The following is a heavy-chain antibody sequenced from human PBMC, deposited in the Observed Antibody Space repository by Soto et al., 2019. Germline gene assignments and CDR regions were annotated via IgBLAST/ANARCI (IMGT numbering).Heavy chain of an antibody. Sequence: ASVKVSCKASGYTFTSYGISRVRQAPGQGLEWMGWISAYNGNTNYAQKLQGRVTMTTDTSTSTAYMELRSLRSDDTAVYYCARGSAPANDFWSGYPDAFDIWGQGTMVTVSS. D-gene: IGHD3-3*01. J-gene: IGHJ3*02. CDR1: GYTFTSYG. V-gene: IGHV1-18*01. CDR2: ISAYNGNT. CDR3: ARGSAPANDFWSGYPDAFDI.